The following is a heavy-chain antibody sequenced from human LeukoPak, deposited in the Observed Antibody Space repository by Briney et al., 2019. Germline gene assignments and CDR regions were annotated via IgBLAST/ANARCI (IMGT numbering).Heavy chain of an antibody. CDR2: IYYSGST. V-gene: IGHV4-59*12. J-gene: IGHJ6*02. CDR3: ARDKVSGLAVAGNNHYYGMDV. CDR1: GGSISSYY. D-gene: IGHD6-19*01. Sequence: SETLSLTCTVSGGSISSYYWSWIRQPPGKGLECIGYIYYSGSTNYNPSLKSRVTISVDTSKNQFSLKLSSVTAADTAVYYCARDKVSGLAVAGNNHYYGMDVWGQGTTVTVSS.